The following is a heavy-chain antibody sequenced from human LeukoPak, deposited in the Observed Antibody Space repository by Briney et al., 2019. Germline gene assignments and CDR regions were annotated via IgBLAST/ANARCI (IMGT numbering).Heavy chain of an antibody. J-gene: IGHJ4*02. V-gene: IGHV3-30*18. Sequence: GGSLRLSCAASGFTFSNYGMHWVRRAPGNGLEGLAVISFDGSNYYYADSVKGRFTISRDNSKNTLYLQMNSLRAEGTAVYYCAKRGYCSGGSCYSFDYWGQGTLVTVSS. CDR3: AKRGYCSGGSCYSFDY. CDR2: ISFDGSNY. D-gene: IGHD2-15*01. CDR1: GFTFSNYG.